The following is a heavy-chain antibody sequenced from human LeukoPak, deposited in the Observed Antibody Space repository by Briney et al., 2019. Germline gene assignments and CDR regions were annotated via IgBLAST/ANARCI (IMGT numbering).Heavy chain of an antibody. Sequence: ASVTVSFKASGYTFTGYYMHWVRQAPGQGLEWMGWINPNSGGTKYAQKFQGRVTMTRDTSISTAYMELSRLRSDDTAVYYCARAPGFSYDYWGQGTLVTVSS. V-gene: IGHV1-2*02. CDR2: INPNSGGT. CDR3: ARAPGFSYDY. D-gene: IGHD3-22*01. CDR1: GYTFTGYY. J-gene: IGHJ4*02.